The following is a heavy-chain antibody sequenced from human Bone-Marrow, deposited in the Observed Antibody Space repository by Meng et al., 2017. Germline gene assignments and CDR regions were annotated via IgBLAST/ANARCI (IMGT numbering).Heavy chain of an antibody. CDR3: ARDARFGELVCDY. V-gene: IGHV3-23*04. Sequence: EVHLVESGGGLVQPGGSLRLSCAASGFTFSSYAMSWVRQAPGKGLEWLSAITGSGGSTYYADSVKGRFTISRDNSKNTLYLQMNSLRAEDTAVYYCARDARFGELVCDYWGQGTLVTVSS. CDR2: ITGSGGST. D-gene: IGHD3-10*01. J-gene: IGHJ4*02. CDR1: GFTFSSYA.